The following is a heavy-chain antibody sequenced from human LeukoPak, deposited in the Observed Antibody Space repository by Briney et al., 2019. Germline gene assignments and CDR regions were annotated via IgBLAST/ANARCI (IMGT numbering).Heavy chain of an antibody. J-gene: IGHJ4*02. CDR2: IWYDGSNK. CDR1: GFTFSSYG. CDR3: ARDRHSSGYYYVFDY. Sequence: GRSLRLSCAASGFTFSSYGMHCVRQAPGKGLEWVAVIWYDGSNKYYADSVKGRFTISRDNSKNTLYLQMNSLRAEDTAVYYCARDRHSSGYYYVFDYWGQGTLVTVSS. D-gene: IGHD3-22*01. V-gene: IGHV3-33*01.